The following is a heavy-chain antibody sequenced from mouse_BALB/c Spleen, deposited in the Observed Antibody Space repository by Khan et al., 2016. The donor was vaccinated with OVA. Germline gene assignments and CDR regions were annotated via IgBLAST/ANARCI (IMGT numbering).Heavy chain of an antibody. V-gene: IGHV3-8*02. CDR2: MIYTGYN. Sequence: EVQLQESGPSLVKPSQTLSLTCSVTGDSITSGYWSWIRKFPGNKLEYMGYMIYTGYNDTNPYLKSRLAITRHTSKNQYYLQLNSVTTEDTATYYCARSTYRYAFAYWGQGTLVTVSA. CDR1: GDSITSGY. CDR3: ARSTYRYAFAY. D-gene: IGHD2-14*01. J-gene: IGHJ3*01.